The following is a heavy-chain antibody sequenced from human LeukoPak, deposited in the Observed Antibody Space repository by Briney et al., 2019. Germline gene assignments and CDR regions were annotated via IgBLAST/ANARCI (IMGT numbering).Heavy chain of an antibody. J-gene: IGHJ4*02. CDR1: GFSVSSNY. CDR3: ARGIDYCTSTSCYQPFDY. Sequence: GGSLRLSCAASGFSVSSNYMSWVRQAPGKGLEWVSLIYSGGSTYYADSVKGRFTISRDNSKNTLSLQMNSLRAEDTAVYYCARGIDYCTSTSCYQPFDYWGQGTLVTVSS. CDR2: IYSGGST. D-gene: IGHD2-2*01. V-gene: IGHV3-53*01.